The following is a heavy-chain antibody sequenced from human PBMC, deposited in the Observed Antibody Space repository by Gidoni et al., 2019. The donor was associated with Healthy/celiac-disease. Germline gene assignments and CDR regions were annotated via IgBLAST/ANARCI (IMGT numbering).Heavy chain of an antibody. V-gene: IGHV4-34*01. CDR2: INHSGST. CDR1: GGSFSGYY. CDR3: ARGIAVAVVY. D-gene: IGHD6-19*01. J-gene: IGHJ4*02. Sequence: QVQLQQWGAGLLKPSETLSLTCAVYGGSFSGYYWSWIRQPPGKGLEWIGEINHSGSTNYNPSLKSRVTISVDTSKNQFSLKLSSVTAADTAVYYCARGIAVAVVYWGQGTLVTVSS.